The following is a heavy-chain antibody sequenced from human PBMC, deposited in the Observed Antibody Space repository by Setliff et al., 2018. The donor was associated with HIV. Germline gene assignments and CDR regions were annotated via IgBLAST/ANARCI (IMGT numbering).Heavy chain of an antibody. CDR1: GGSISPTNYC. CDR2: VCYSGGT. Sequence: PSETLSLTCTVSGGSISPTNYCWGWIRQTPGQGLEWIGTVCYSGGTYYNPSLMGRVTISIDMSKNQFSLKLTSVAAADTAVYYCAKRPGYGYPFHIWGQGTMVTVSS. J-gene: IGHJ3*02. CDR3: AKRPGYGYPFHI. V-gene: IGHV4-39*01. D-gene: IGHD5-18*01.